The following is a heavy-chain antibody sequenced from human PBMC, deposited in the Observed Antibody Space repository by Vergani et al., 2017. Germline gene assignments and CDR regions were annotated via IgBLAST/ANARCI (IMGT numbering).Heavy chain of an antibody. CDR3: AGVVVSTKGYYYYGMDV. CDR1: GGTFSSYA. V-gene: IGHV1-69*13. D-gene: IGHD3-22*01. J-gene: IGHJ6*02. CDR2: IITIFGTA. Sequence: QVQLVQSGAEVKKPGSSVKVSCKASGGTFSSYAISWVRQAPGQGLEWMGRIITIFGTANYAQKFQGRVTITADESTSTAYMELSSLRSEDTAVYYCAGVVVSTKGYYYYGMDVWGQGTTVTVSS.